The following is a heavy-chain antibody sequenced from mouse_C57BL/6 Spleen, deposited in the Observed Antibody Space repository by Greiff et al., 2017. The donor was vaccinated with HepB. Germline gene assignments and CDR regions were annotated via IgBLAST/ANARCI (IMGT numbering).Heavy chain of an antibody. V-gene: IGHV1-15*01. CDR3: TRRMYDYQAWFAY. CDR2: IDPETGGT. Sequence: VQLQESGAELVRPGASVTLSCKASGYTFTDYEMHWVKQTPVHGLEWIGAIDPETGGTAYNQKFKGKAILTADKSSSTAYMELRSLTSEDSAVYYCTRRMYDYQAWFAYWGQGTLVTVSA. D-gene: IGHD2-4*01. J-gene: IGHJ3*01. CDR1: GYTFTDYE.